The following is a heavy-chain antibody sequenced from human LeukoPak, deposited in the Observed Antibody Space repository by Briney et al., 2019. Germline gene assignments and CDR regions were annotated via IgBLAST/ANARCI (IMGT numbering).Heavy chain of an antibody. CDR3: ARGVVRNILTGYYFSYYYYMDV. Sequence: ASVKVSCKASGYTFTSYGINWVRQATGQGLEWMGWMNPNSGNTGYAQKFQGRVTMTRNTSISTAYMELSSLRSEDTAVYYCARGVVRNILTGYYFSYYYYMDVWGKGTTVTISS. CDR2: MNPNSGNT. D-gene: IGHD3-9*01. CDR1: GYTFTSYG. J-gene: IGHJ6*03. V-gene: IGHV1-8*01.